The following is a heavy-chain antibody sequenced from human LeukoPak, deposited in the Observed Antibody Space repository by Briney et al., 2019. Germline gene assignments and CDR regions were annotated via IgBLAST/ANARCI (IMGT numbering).Heavy chain of an antibody. J-gene: IGHJ3*02. V-gene: IGHV3-53*01. D-gene: IGHD3-3*01. CDR2: IYSGGST. Sequence: PGGSLRLSCAASGFTVSSNYMSWVRQAPGKGLEWVSVIYSGGSTYYADSVKGRFTISRDNSKNTLYLQMNSLRAEDTAVYYCARDLEMVGYAFDIWGQGTMVTVS. CDR1: GFTVSSNY. CDR3: ARDLEMVGYAFDI.